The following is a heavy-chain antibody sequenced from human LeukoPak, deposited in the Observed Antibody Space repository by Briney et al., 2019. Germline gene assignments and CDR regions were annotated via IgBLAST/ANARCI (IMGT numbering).Heavy chain of an antibody. CDR2: IYHSGST. V-gene: IGHV4-59*02. D-gene: IGHD5-12*01. J-gene: IGHJ4*02. CDR1: GGSVNTYY. Sequence: SETLSLTCTVAGGSVNTYYWTWIRKPPGKGLEWIGYIYHSGSTKYNPSLKSRVTISVDTSKNQFSLNLSSVTAADTAVYYCARGGYSGKDYNNWGQGTLVTVSS. CDR3: ARGGYSGKDYNN.